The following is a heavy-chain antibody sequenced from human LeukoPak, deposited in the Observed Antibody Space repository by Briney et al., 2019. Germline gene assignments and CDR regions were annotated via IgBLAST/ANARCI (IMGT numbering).Heavy chain of an antibody. J-gene: IGHJ4*02. CDR1: GFTFRSLG. CDR3: VTDLHGINWYVH. CDR2: VENDGTTK. Sequence: GGSLRLSCPASGFTFRSLGLHRVRQAPGKGLEWVAFVENDGTTKYYADSVKGRFSISRDHSKNTLFLQMNSLRPDDTSMYYCVTDLHGINWYVHWGQGTLVTVSS. D-gene: IGHD1-20*01. V-gene: IGHV3-30*02.